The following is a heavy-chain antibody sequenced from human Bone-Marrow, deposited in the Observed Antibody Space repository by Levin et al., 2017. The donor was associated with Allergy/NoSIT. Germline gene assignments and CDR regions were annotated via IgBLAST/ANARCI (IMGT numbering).Heavy chain of an antibody. D-gene: IGHD3-22*01. CDR1: GFTFSSYG. J-gene: IGHJ6*03. Sequence: GESLKISCAASGFTFSSYGMHWVRQAPGKGLEWVAVISYDGSNKYYADSVKGRFTISRDNSKNTLYLQMNSLRAEDTAVYYCAKDLNPMIVVWYMDVWGQGTTVTVSS. CDR2: ISYDGSNK. CDR3: AKDLNPMIVVWYMDV. V-gene: IGHV3-30*18.